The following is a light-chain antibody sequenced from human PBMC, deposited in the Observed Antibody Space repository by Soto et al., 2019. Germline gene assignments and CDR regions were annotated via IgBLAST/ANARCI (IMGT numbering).Light chain of an antibody. CDR3: QSYDIGLSAWV. CDR2: RNN. V-gene: IGLV1-40*01. Sequence: QAVVTQPPSVSEAPGQRVTFSCTGSSSNIGAGYDVHWYQQLPETAPKLLIFRNNNRPSGVPDRFSGSKSGTSASLAITGLQADEEADYFCQSYDIGLSAWVFGGGTKLTVL. CDR1: SSNIGAGYD. J-gene: IGLJ3*02.